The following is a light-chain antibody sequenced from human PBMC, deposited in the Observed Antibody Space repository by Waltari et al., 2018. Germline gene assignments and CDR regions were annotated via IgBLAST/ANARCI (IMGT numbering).Light chain of an antibody. Sequence: DIQMTQSPSSLSASVGDTVTITCRASQGISSYLNWFQQKPGKAPKLLIYAASSLESGVPVRFGGSRSGTEFTLTISSLQPEDFAAYYCLQHNSYPRTFGQGTKMETK. CDR2: AAS. CDR1: QGISSY. CDR3: LQHNSYPRT. V-gene: IGKV1-17*01. J-gene: IGKJ1*01.